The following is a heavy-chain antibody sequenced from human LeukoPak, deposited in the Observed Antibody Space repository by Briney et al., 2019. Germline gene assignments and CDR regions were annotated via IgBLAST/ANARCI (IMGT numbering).Heavy chain of an antibody. CDR3: ATDLERGYGDLDY. V-gene: IGHV1-24*01. J-gene: IGHJ4*02. D-gene: IGHD4-17*01. Sequence: ASVKVSCTVSGYTLTELSMHWVRQAPGKGLEWMGGFDPEDGETIYAQKFQGRVTMTEDTSTDTAYMELSSLRSEDTAVYYCATDLERGYGDLDYWGQGTLVTVSS. CDR1: GYTLTELS. CDR2: FDPEDGET.